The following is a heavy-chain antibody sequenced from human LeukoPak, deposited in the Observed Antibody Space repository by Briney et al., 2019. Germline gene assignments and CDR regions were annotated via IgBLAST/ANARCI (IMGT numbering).Heavy chain of an antibody. J-gene: IGHJ4*02. CDR3: AGGYYLGSYYFDY. D-gene: IGHD3-22*01. V-gene: IGHV1-2*02. CDR2: INPNSGGT. Sequence: ASVKVSCKSSGYTFSNYCMHWVRQAPGQGLEWMGWINPNSGGTNYAQKFQGRVTMTRDTSISTAYMELSRLRSDDTAVYYCAGGYYLGSYYFDYWGQGTLVTVSS. CDR1: GYTFSNYC.